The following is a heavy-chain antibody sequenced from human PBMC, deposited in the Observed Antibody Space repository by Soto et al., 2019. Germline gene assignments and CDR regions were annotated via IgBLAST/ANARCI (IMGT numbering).Heavy chain of an antibody. D-gene: IGHD3-3*01. J-gene: IGHJ3*02. Sequence: QVQLQQWGAGLLKPSETLSLTCAVYGGSFSGYYWSWIRQPPGKGLEWIGEINHRGSTNYNPSLKSRVTISVDTSENQFSLKLSSVTAADKAVYYCARGWGYYDFWSGYAGAFDIWGQGTMVTVSS. CDR3: ARGWGYYDFWSGYAGAFDI. CDR2: INHRGST. V-gene: IGHV4-34*01. CDR1: GGSFSGYY.